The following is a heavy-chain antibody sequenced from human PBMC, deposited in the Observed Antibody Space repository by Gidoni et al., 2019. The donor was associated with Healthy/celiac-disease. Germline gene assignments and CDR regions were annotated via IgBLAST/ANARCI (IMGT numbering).Heavy chain of an antibody. CDR1: GFTFRESG. J-gene: IGHJ4*02. D-gene: IGHD3-16*01. V-gene: IGHV3-23*04. CDR2: VGEELDDT. CDR3: SSRFREHFDY. Sequence: DVQLVECGGVVVQPGGSRSLSCGTSGFTFRESGMGWVRQAPGKGLEWVATVGEELDDTHYADSVKGRFTISRDNSKNTLSLQMSRLTAEDTAIYYCSSRFREHFDYWGQGTQVTVSS.